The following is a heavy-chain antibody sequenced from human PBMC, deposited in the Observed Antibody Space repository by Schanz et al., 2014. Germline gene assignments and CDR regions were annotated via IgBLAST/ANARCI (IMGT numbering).Heavy chain of an antibody. Sequence: QVQLVESGGGVVQPGRSLRLSCAASGFSFSTYAMHWVRQAPGKGLEWVAFIQHDGSRTYYSASLKGRVTISSDNSQNMVYVQMLTLRTEDTAVFYCARGKPYAAGTPMNWFDSWGQGTVVTVSS. CDR2: IQHDGSRT. CDR3: ARGKPYAAGTPMNWFDS. CDR1: GFSFSTYA. D-gene: IGHD3-10*01. J-gene: IGHJ5*01. V-gene: IGHV3-30*04.